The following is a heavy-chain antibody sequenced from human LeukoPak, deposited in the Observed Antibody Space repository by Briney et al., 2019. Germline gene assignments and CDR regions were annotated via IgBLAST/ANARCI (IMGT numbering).Heavy chain of an antibody. CDR1: GGSISSGSYY. D-gene: IGHD6-6*01. CDR3: ARGGSSRPHYYGMDV. J-gene: IGHJ6*02. CDR2: IYTSGST. V-gene: IGHV4-61*02. Sequence: SETLSLTCTVSGGSISSGSYYWSWIRQPAEKGLEWIGRIYTSGSTNYNPSLKSRVTISVDTSKNQFSLKLSSVTAADTAVYYCARGGSSRPHYYGMDVWGQGTTVTVSS.